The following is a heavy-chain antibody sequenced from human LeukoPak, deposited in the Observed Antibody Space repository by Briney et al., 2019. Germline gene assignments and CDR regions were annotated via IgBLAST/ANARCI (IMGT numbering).Heavy chain of an antibody. V-gene: IGHV4-34*01. J-gene: IGHJ5*02. D-gene: IGHD5-18*01. CDR2: INHTGST. CDR3: ARRTSYGYGWFDP. CDR1: GGSFSGYY. Sequence: PSETLSLTCAVYGGSFSGYYWSWIRQPPGKGLEWIGEINHTGSTNYNPSLKSRVTISVDTSKNQFSLKLSSVTAADTAVYYCARRTSYGYGWFDPWGQGTLVTVSS.